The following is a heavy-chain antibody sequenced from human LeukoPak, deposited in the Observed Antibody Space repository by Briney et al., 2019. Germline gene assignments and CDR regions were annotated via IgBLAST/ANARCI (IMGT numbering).Heavy chain of an antibody. CDR3: ASDSSGYYKFDY. CDR2: ISYDGSNK. J-gene: IGHJ4*02. V-gene: IGHV3-30-3*01. Sequence: PGGSLRLSCAASGFTFSSYAMHWVRQAPGKGLEWVAVISYDGSNKYYADSVKGRFTISRDNSKNTLYLQMNSLRAEDTAVYYCASDSSGYYKFDYWGQGTLVTVSS. D-gene: IGHD3-22*01. CDR1: GFTFSSYA.